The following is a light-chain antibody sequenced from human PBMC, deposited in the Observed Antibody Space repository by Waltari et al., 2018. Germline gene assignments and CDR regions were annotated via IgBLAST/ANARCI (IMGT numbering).Light chain of an antibody. CDR1: QSVSSN. CDR3: QQYNNCPGT. V-gene: IGKV3-15*01. CDR2: GAS. J-gene: IGKJ2*02. Sequence: ELVMTQSPATLSVPPGERATHSRRARQSVSSNLPWDHPQPGQAPTLLIYGASTRATGIPARFSGSGSGTEFSLTISSLQSEDFAVYYCQQYNNCPGTFGQGTKLEIK.